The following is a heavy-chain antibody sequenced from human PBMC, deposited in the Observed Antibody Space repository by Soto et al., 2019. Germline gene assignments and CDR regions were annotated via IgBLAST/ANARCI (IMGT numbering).Heavy chain of an antibody. CDR3: GSEYCSGGSCYYYGMDV. CDR2: IWYDGSNK. D-gene: IGHD2-15*01. J-gene: IGHJ6*02. Sequence: QVQLVESGGGVVQPGRSLRLSCAASGFTFSSYGMHWVRQAPGKGLEWVAVIWYDGSNKYYADSVKGRFTISRDNSKNTLYLQMNSLGAEDRAVYYCGSEYCSGGSCYYYGMDVWGQGTTVTVSS. CDR1: GFTFSSYG. V-gene: IGHV3-33*01.